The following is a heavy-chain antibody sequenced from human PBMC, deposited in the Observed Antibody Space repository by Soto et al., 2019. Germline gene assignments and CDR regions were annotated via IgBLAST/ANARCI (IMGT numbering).Heavy chain of an antibody. D-gene: IGHD6-6*01. CDR1: GFTFSSYA. CDR2: ISGSGGSK. CDR3: AKEVELQLALFDY. V-gene: IGHV3-23*01. J-gene: IGHJ4*02. Sequence: EVQLLESGGGLVQPGGSLRLSCAASGFTFSSYAMSWVRQAPGKGLEWVSAISGSGGSKYYADSVKGRFTISRDNSKNTLYLQMNRLRAEDTAVYYCAKEVELQLALFDYWGQGTLVTVSS.